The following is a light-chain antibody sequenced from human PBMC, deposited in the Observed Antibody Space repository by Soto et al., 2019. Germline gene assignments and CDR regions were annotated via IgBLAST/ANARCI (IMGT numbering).Light chain of an antibody. Sequence: QSVLTQPPSASGTPGQRVTISCSGSSSSIGSNTVTWYQQLPGTAPKLLIYGHNQRPSGVPDRFSGSKSGTSASLAISRLQSEDEADYYCAVWDDSRDARVFGGGTKVTVL. CDR2: GHN. J-gene: IGLJ2*01. CDR3: AVWDDSRDARV. CDR1: SSSIGSNT. V-gene: IGLV1-44*01.